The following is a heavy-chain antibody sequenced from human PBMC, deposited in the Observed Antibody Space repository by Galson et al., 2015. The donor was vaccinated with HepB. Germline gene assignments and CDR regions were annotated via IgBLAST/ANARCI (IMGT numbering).Heavy chain of an antibody. CDR1: GFTFSSYW. CDR3: ARDPSSSWYARPFDY. CDR2: INSDGSST. J-gene: IGHJ4*02. Sequence: SLRLSCAASGFTFSSYWMHWVRQAPGKGLVWVSRINSDGSSTSYADSVKGRFTISRDNAKNTLYLQMNSLRAEDTAVYYCARDPSSSWYARPFDYWGQGTLVTVSS. D-gene: IGHD6-13*01. V-gene: IGHV3-74*01.